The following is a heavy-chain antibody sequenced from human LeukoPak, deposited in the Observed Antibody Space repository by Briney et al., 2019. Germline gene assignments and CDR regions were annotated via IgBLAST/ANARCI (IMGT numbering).Heavy chain of an antibody. CDR2: IIPIFGTA. Sequence: ASVKVSCKASGGTFSSYAISWVRQAPGQGLEWMGGIIPIFGTANYAQKFQGRVTITADEPTSTAYMELSSLRSEDTAVYYCARGTDLGVVVPAAMGYWGQGTLVTVSS. D-gene: IGHD2-2*01. CDR1: GGTFSSYA. J-gene: IGHJ4*02. CDR3: ARGTDLGVVVPAAMGY. V-gene: IGHV1-69*13.